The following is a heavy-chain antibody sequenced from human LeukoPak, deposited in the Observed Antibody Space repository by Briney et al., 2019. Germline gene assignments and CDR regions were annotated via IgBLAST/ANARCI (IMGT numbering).Heavy chain of an antibody. V-gene: IGHV1-2*06. D-gene: IGHD3-3*01. CDR1: GYTFTGYC. J-gene: IGHJ6*03. Sequence: ASVKVSCKASGYTFTGYCMHWVRQAPGQGLEWMGRINPNSGGTNYAQKYQGRVTMTRDTSISTAYMELSRLRSDDTAVYYCARDGTIFGYWNYYMDVWGKGTTVTVSS. CDR3: ARDGTIFGYWNYYMDV. CDR2: INPNSGGT.